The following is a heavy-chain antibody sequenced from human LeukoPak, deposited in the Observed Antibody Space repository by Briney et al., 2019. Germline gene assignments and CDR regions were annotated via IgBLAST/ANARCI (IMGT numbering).Heavy chain of an antibody. CDR2: IKHTGGT. J-gene: IGHJ4*01. CDR3: APIFGDYSDFDS. V-gene: IGHV4-34*01. Sequence: SETLSLTCAVYGGSFSSYYWSWIRQPPGKGLEWIGEIKHTGGTNYNPSLRSRVTISLDTSKNQFSLRLSSVTAADTAVYYCAPIFGDYSDFDSRGKGTLVTVSS. D-gene: IGHD4-17*01. CDR1: GGSFSSYY.